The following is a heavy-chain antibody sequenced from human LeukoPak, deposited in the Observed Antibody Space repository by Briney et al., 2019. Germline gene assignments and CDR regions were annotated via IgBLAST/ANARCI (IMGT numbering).Heavy chain of an antibody. J-gene: IGHJ4*02. CDR3: AKEGPDYGDYRCGDYFDF. Sequence: GWSLRLSCAASGFTFSNYAMGWVRQAPGKGLECVSAISDDSSKTSYADSVKGRFTISRDYSKNTLYLQMNSLRAEDTAVYYCAKEGPDYGDYRCGDYFDFWGQGTLVTVSS. V-gene: IGHV3-23*01. CDR2: ISDDSSKT. CDR1: GFTFSNYA. D-gene: IGHD4-17*01.